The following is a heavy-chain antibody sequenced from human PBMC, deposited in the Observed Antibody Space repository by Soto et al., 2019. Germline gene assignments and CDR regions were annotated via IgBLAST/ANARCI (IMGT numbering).Heavy chain of an antibody. D-gene: IGHD6-19*01. J-gene: IGHJ4*02. V-gene: IGHV3-23*01. CDR3: AKERSSGWSLDY. Sequence: GGSLRLSCVASGFTFSDYAMHWVRQAPGKGLEWVSGIRCGGDSTYYADSVKGRFTVSRDNSKNTLYLQMNSLRAEDTAVFYCAKERSSGWSLDYWGQGTLVTVSS. CDR2: IRCGGDST. CDR1: GFTFSDYA.